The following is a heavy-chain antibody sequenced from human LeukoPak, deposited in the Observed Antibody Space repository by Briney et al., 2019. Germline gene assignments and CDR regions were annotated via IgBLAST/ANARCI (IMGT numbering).Heavy chain of an antibody. J-gene: IGHJ4*02. CDR3: ARHIAVVTAPYYFDY. V-gene: IGHV1-18*01. CDR1: GYTFTSYG. Sequence: ASVKVSCKASGYTFTSYGISWVRQAPGQGLEWMGWISAYNGNTNYAQKLRGRVTMTTDTSTSTAYMELRSLRSDDTAVYYCARHIAVVTAPYYFDYWGQGTLVTVSS. D-gene: IGHD2-21*02. CDR2: ISAYNGNT.